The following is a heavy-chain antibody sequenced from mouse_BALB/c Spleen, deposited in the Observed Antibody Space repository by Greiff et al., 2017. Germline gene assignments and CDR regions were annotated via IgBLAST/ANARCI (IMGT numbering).Heavy chain of an antibody. CDR3: ARGAYYGNYDYAMDY. CDR2: IDPSDSET. Sequence: VQLQQPGAELVKPGAPVKLSCKASGYTFTSYWMNWVKQRPGRGLEWIGRIDPSDSETHYNQKFKDKATLTVDKSSSTAYIQLSSLTSEDSAVYYCARGAYYGNYDYAMDYWGQGTSVTVSS. J-gene: IGHJ4*01. D-gene: IGHD2-10*01. V-gene: IGHV1-69*02. CDR1: GYTFTSYW.